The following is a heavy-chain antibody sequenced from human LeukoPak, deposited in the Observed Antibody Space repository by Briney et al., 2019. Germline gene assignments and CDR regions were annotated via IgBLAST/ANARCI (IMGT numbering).Heavy chain of an antibody. V-gene: IGHV3-7*01. Sequence: GGPLRLSCAVSRFDFHNFWMSWVRQAPGKGLEWVANINQDGSAENYADSVRGRITISRASAQNSLYLRMNSLRAEDTAVYYCAVGSGHNSFDNWGQGTLVTVSS. J-gene: IGHJ4*02. CDR3: AVGSGHNSFDN. D-gene: IGHD5-24*01. CDR2: INQDGSAE. CDR1: RFDFHNFW.